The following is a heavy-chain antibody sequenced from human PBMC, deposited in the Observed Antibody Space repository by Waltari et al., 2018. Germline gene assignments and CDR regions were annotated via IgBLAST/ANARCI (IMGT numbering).Heavy chain of an antibody. J-gene: IGHJ4*02. Sequence: QVQLVQSGAEVKKPGSSVKVSCKASGGPFSSYAISWLRQAPGQGLEWMGGIIPIFGTANYAQKFQGRVTITADESTSTAYMELSSLRSEDTAVYYCARGVTGDYFQFFQLDYWGQGTLVTVSS. D-gene: IGHD4-17*01. V-gene: IGHV1-69*01. CDR1: GGPFSSYA. CDR2: IIPIFGTA. CDR3: ARGVTGDYFQFFQLDY.